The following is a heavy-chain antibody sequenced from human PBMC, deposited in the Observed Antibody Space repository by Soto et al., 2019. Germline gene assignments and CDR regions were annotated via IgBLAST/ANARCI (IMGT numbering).Heavy chain of an antibody. J-gene: IGHJ6*02. CDR3: AKDRELATINHGVDV. Sequence: GGSLRLSCAASGFTFSSYAMSWVRQAPGKGLEWVSAISGSGGSTYYADSVKGRFTISRDNSKNTLYLQMNSLRAEDTAVYYCAKDRELATINHGVDVWGQGTTVTVSS. V-gene: IGHV3-23*01. CDR1: GFTFSSYA. CDR2: ISGSGGST. D-gene: IGHD5-12*01.